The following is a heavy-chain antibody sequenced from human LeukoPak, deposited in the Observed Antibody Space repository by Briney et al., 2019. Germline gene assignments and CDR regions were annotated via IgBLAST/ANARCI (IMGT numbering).Heavy chain of an antibody. CDR1: GGSISSYY. D-gene: IGHD3-22*01. J-gene: IGHJ4*02. V-gene: IGHV4-59*01. CDR3: ARVTGYMIEDYFDY. CDR2: IYYSGST. Sequence: SETLSLTCTVSGGSISSYYWSWIRQPPGKGLEWIGYIYYSGSTNYNPSLKRRVTISVDTSKNQFSLRLSSVTAADTAVYYCARVTGYMIEDYFDYWSQGTLVTVSS.